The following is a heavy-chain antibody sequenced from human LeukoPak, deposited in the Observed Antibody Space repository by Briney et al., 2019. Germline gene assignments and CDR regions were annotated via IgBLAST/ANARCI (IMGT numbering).Heavy chain of an antibody. V-gene: IGHV3-21*01. CDR3: ARAEGRWLRRDNWFDP. CDR2: ISSSSSYI. CDR1: GFTFNSYS. D-gene: IGHD4-23*01. Sequence: GGSLRLSCAASGFTFNSYSMNWVRQAPGKGLEWVSSISSSSSYIYYADSVKGRFTISRDNAKNSLYLQMNSLGAEDTAVYYCARAEGRWLRRDNWFDPWGQGTLVTVSS. J-gene: IGHJ5*02.